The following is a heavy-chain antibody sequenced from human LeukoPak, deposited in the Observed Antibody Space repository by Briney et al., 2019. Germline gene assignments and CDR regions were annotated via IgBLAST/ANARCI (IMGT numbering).Heavy chain of an antibody. D-gene: IGHD3-10*01. Sequence: PSETLSLTCTVSGASISASYWSWIRQSPGKGLEWVGYIYYTGISKYNPSLTSRVTISLDTTKNEVSLRLTSVTAADTAVYYCTKNAGRGRPTDHWGQGTLVTVSS. V-gene: IGHV4-59*03. J-gene: IGHJ4*02. CDR1: GASISASY. CDR2: IYYTGIS. CDR3: TKNAGRGRPTDH.